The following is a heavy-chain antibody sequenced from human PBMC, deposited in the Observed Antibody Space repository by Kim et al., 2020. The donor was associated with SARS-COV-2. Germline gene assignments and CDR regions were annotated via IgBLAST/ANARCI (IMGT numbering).Heavy chain of an antibody. CDR3: ARGPKYYYRPNYFDY. CDR2: INHSGST. V-gene: IGHV4-34*01. D-gene: IGHD3-10*01. CDR1: GGSFSGYY. J-gene: IGHJ4*02. Sequence: SETLSLTCAVYGGSFSGYYWSWIRQPPGKGLEWIGEINHSGSTNYNPSLKSRVTISVDTSKNQFSLKLSSVTAADTAVYYCARGPKYYYRPNYFDYWGQGTLVTVSS.